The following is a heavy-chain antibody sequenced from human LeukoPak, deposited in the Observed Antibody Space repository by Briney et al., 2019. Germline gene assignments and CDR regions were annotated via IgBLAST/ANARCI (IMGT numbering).Heavy chain of an antibody. V-gene: IGHV3-30*18. CDR2: ISYDGSNK. Sequence: PGGSLRLSCAASGFTFSSYWMSWVRQAPGKGLEWVAVISYDGSNKYYADSVKGRFTISRDNSKNTLYLQMNSLRAEDTAVYYCAKATESGVDAFDIWGQGTMVTVSS. CDR3: AKATESGVDAFDI. CDR1: GFTFSSYW. D-gene: IGHD2-8*01. J-gene: IGHJ3*02.